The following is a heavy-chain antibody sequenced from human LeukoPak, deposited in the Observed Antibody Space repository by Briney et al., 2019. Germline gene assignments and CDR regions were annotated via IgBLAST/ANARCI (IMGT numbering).Heavy chain of an antibody. CDR2: ISSVYSI. V-gene: IGHV3-48*03. Sequence: GGSLRLSCAASGFTFSSYEMNWVRQAPGKGLEWIAHISSVYSIDYADSVQGRFTISRDNAKNTVYLQMNSLTDEDTAVYYCASGITLVRKNWFDPWGQGTLVTVSS. CDR1: GFTFSSYE. CDR3: ASGITLVRKNWFDP. D-gene: IGHD3-10*01. J-gene: IGHJ5*02.